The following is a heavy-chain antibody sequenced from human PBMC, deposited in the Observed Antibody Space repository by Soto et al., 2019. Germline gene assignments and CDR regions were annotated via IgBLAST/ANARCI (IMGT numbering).Heavy chain of an antibody. V-gene: IGHV1-8*01. CDR2: MRADTGDT. CDR3: ARYIDVQGFQS. J-gene: IGHJ5*02. CDR1: GDTFSKFD. D-gene: IGHD3-10*02. Sequence: QVQLVQSGAEVKKPGASVKVSCKASGDTFSKFDINWVRQATGQGPDWMGWMRADTGDTGHAQKLQGRISMTRDSYTSTIYMELSSLRAEETAVYYCARYIDVQGFQSWGQGTLVIVSS.